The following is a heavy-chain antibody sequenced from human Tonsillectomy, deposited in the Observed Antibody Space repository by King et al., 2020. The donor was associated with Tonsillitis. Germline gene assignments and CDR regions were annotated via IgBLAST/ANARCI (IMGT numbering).Heavy chain of an antibody. V-gene: IGHV3-23*04. CDR1: GFTFSYFA. Sequence: VQLVESGGGLVQPGGSLRLSCSASGFTFSYFAVSWVRQAPGKGLEWVSAISGSGELTYYAESVKGRFTISRDNSKNTLSLQMNSLRAEDTAVYYCAKRHRGAPTSYSFDMWGQGKMVTVSS. CDR2: ISGSGELT. D-gene: IGHD3-10*01. CDR3: AKRHRGAPTSYSFDM. J-gene: IGHJ3*02.